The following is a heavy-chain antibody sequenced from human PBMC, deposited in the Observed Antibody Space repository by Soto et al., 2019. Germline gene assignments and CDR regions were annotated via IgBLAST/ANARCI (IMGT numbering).Heavy chain of an antibody. Sequence: EVQLVESGGGLVEPGRSLRLSCAASGVASEDYAMNWLRQPPGKGLEWVSGIYGNSARIGYADSVEGRFTISRDNVKNSLYLEMNSLRPEDTALYYCVKDIRPGGLDHWGQGTLVTVSS. V-gene: IGHV3-9*02. D-gene: IGHD1-26*01. CDR1: GVASEDYA. J-gene: IGHJ4*02. CDR2: IYGNSARI. CDR3: VKDIRPGGLDH.